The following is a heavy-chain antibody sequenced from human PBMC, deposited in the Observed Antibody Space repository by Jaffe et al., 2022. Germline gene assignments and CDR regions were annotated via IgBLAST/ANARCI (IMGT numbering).Heavy chain of an antibody. CDR3: ARGPLTGTPPHNWFDP. V-gene: IGHV1-2*02. CDR1: EYTLTAYY. J-gene: IGHJ5*02. D-gene: IGHD1-20*01. Sequence: QVQLVQSGAEVKKPGASVKVSCKASEYTLTAYYMHWVRQAPGQGLEWMGWINPNSGGTNYAQKFQGRVTMTRDTSISTAYMELSRLRSDDTAVYYCARGPLTGTPPHNWFDPWGQGTLVTVSS. CDR2: INPNSGGT.